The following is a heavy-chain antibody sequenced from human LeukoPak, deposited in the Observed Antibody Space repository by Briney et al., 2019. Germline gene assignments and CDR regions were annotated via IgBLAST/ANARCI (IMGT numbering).Heavy chain of an antibody. D-gene: IGHD6-19*01. CDR3: AKSPSPPGIAVAGTAPIDY. CDR2: IRYDGSNK. CDR1: GFTFSSYG. V-gene: IGHV3-30*02. Sequence: GGSLRLSCAASGFTFSSYGMHWVRQAPGKGLEWVAFIRYDGSNKYYADSVKGRFTISRDNSKNTLYLQMNSLRAEDTAVYYCAKSPSPPGIAVAGTAPIDYWGQGTLVTVSS. J-gene: IGHJ4*02.